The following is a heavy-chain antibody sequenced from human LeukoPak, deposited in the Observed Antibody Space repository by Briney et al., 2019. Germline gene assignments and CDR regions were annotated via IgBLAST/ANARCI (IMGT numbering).Heavy chain of an antibody. J-gene: IGHJ3*02. CDR3: ARVRTSYYDSRDAFDI. Sequence: GGSLRLSCAASGFTFSSYWMHWVRQAPGKGLVWVSRINSDGSSISYADSVKGRFTISRDNAKNTLYLQMNSLRAEDTAVYYCARVRTSYYDSRDAFDIWGQGTMVTVSS. CDR2: INSDGSSI. D-gene: IGHD3-22*01. V-gene: IGHV3-74*01. CDR1: GFTFSSYW.